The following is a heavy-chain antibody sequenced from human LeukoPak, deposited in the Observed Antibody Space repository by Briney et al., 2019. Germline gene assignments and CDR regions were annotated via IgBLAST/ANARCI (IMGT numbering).Heavy chain of an antibody. D-gene: IGHD6-13*01. CDR1: GFTFSRYP. V-gene: IGHV3-30*04. Sequence: GGSLRLSCAASGFTFSRYPMHWVRQAPGKGLEWVAVISYDGRDKYYADSVKGRFTISRGNSKNTLYLQMNSLRHEDTAVYYCAGDVSAAADYYFDSWGQGSLVTVSS. CDR2: ISYDGRDK. J-gene: IGHJ4*02. CDR3: AGDVSAAADYYFDS.